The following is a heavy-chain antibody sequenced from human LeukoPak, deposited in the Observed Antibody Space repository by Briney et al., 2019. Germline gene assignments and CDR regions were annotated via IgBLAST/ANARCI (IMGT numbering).Heavy chain of an antibody. D-gene: IGHD5-24*01. V-gene: IGHV4-30-2*01. J-gene: IGHJ4*02. CDR1: GGSISSGGYY. CDR2: IYHSGST. CDR3: ARGFGDGYNY. Sequence: PSETLSLTCTVSGGSISSGGYYWSWIRQPPGKGLEWIGYIYHSGSTYYNPSLKSRVTISVDRSKNQFSLKLSSVTAADTAVYYCARGFGDGYNYWGQGTLVTVSS.